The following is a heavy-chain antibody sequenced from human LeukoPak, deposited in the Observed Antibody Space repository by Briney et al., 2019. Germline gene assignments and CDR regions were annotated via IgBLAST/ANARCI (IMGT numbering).Heavy chain of an antibody. V-gene: IGHV3-66*01. CDR2: IFSHGET. J-gene: IGHJ4*02. Sequence: PGGSLRLSCAASGFTFSDYYMNWLRQAPGKGLEWVSLIFSHGETSYADSVKGRFTISRDNSKNTLYLQMNGLRVEDTAVYYCARDPPAVSINTYAWGQGTLVTVSS. CDR1: GFTFSDYY. D-gene: IGHD2-8*01. CDR3: ARDPPAVSINTYA.